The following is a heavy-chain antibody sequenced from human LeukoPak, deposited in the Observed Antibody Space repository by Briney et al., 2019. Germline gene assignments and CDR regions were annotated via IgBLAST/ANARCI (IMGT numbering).Heavy chain of an antibody. Sequence: ASVKVSCKASGYTFTSYGISWVRQAPGQGLEWMGWISAYNGNTNYAQKLQGRVTMTTDTSTSTAYMELRSLRSDDTAVYYCARGQYDILTGYPLWFDPWGQGTLVTVSS. J-gene: IGHJ5*02. D-gene: IGHD3-9*01. V-gene: IGHV1-18*01. CDR3: ARGQYDILTGYPLWFDP. CDR1: GYTFTSYG. CDR2: ISAYNGNT.